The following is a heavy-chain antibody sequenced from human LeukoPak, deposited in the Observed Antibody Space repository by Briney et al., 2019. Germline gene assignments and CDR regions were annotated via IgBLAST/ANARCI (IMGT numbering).Heavy chain of an antibody. CDR1: GGSISGYY. D-gene: IGHD4-17*01. V-gene: IGHV4-59*04. Sequence: SETLSLTCTVSGGSISGYYWSWIRQPPGKGLEWIGYIYHSGSTYYNPSLKSRVTISVDRSKNQFSLKLSSVTAADTAVYYCALGYGDTWFDPWGQGTLGTGPS. CDR2: IYHSGST. J-gene: IGHJ5*02. CDR3: ALGYGDTWFDP.